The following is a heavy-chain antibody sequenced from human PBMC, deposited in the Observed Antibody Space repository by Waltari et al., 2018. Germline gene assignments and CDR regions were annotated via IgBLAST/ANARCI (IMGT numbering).Heavy chain of an antibody. CDR3: ARDSSGWYFWFDP. Sequence: EVQLVESGGGLVKPGGSLRLSCAASGFTFSSYSMNWVRQAPGKGLEWVSAIRISSSYNNYANSVKGRFTISRDNAKNSLYLQMNSLRAEDTAVYYCARDSSGWYFWFDPWGQGTLVTVSS. CDR2: IRISSSYN. J-gene: IGHJ5*02. V-gene: IGHV3-21*01. CDR1: GFTFSSYS. D-gene: IGHD6-19*01.